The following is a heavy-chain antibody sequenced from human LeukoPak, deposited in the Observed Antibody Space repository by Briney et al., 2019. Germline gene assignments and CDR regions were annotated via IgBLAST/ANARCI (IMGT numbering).Heavy chain of an antibody. CDR2: IYSGGST. J-gene: IGHJ4*02. V-gene: IGHV3-66*01. CDR1: GFTVSSNY. CDR3: ARVPEQQLVFFYFDY. D-gene: IGHD6-13*01. Sequence: GGSLRLSCAASGFTVSSNYMSWVRQAPGKGLEWVSVIYSGGSTYYADSVKGRFTISRDNSKNTLYLQMNSLRAEDTAVYYCARVPEQQLVFFYFDYWGQGTLVTVSS.